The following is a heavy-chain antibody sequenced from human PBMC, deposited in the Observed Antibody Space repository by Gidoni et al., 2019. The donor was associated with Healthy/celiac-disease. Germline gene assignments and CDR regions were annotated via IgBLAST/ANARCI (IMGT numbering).Heavy chain of an antibody. CDR1: GFTFSSYA. Sequence: EVQLLESGGGLVQPGGSLRLCCAASGFTFSSYAMSWVRQAPGKGLEWVSAISGSGGSTYYADSVKGRFTISRDNSKNTLYLQMNSLRAEDTAVYYCAKDRGLLHDAFDIWGQGTMVTVSS. CDR2: ISGSGGST. V-gene: IGHV3-23*01. D-gene: IGHD4-17*01. CDR3: AKDRGLLHDAFDI. J-gene: IGHJ3*02.